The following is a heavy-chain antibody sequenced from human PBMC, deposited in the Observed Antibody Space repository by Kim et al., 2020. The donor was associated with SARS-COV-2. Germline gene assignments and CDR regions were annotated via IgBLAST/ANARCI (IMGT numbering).Heavy chain of an antibody. CDR1: GGSISSYY. CDR2: IYTSGST. J-gene: IGHJ3*02. V-gene: IGHV4-4*07. Sequence: SETLSLTCTVSGGSISSYYWSWIRQPAGKGLEWIGRIYTSGSTNYNPSLKSRVTMSVDTSKNQFSLKLSSVTAADTAVYYCARDLRVVYSPRGAFDIWGQGTMVTVSS. D-gene: IGHD5-18*01. CDR3: ARDLRVVYSPRGAFDI.